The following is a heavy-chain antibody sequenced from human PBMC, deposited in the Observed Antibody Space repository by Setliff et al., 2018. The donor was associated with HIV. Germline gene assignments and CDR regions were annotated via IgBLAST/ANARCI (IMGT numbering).Heavy chain of an antibody. CDR3: ARGVGFSDY. V-gene: IGHV3-74*01. Sequence: QIGGSLRLSCAASGFTFRSYWMYWVRQPPGKGLVWVSRINIDGGSTNYADSVKGRFTISRDNAKNTLYLQMNSLRAEDTALYYCARGVGFSDYWGQGTLVTVSS. D-gene: IGHD1-26*01. J-gene: IGHJ4*02. CDR2: INIDGGST. CDR1: GFTFRSYW.